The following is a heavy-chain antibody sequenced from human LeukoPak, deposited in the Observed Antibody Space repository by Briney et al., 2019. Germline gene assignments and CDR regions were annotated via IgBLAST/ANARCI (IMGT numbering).Heavy chain of an antibody. J-gene: IGHJ4*02. CDR1: GFTFSSYV. CDR2: ISGSGYST. Sequence: PGGSLRLSCAASGFTFSSYVMSSVRQAPGKGLEWVSGISGSGYSTYYADSVKGRFTISRDNSKNTLYLQMNSLRAEDTAVYYCAKDPQYSGYLDYWGQGTLVTVSS. D-gene: IGHD5-12*01. CDR3: AKDPQYSGYLDY. V-gene: IGHV3-23*01.